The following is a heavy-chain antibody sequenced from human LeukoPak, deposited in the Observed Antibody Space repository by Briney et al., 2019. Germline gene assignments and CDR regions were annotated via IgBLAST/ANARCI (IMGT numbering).Heavy chain of an antibody. V-gene: IGHV3-49*04. CDR2: IRSESYGGTT. CDR3: SRAVAHLDY. CDR1: GFIFCGYA. Sequence: GGSLRLSCTASGFIFCGYAVSWVRQAPGKGLEWVGFIRSESYGGTTEYAASVKGTFTISRDDSKSIAYLQMNSLKTEDTAVYYCSRAVAHLDYWGQGTLVTVSS. D-gene: IGHD4-23*01. J-gene: IGHJ4*02.